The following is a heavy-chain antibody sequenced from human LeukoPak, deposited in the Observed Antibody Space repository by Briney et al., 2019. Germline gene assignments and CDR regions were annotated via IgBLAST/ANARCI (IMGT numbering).Heavy chain of an antibody. D-gene: IGHD4/OR15-4a*01. CDR1: GFTFSDSA. J-gene: IGHJ4*02. CDR2: IRSKPNNYAT. CDR3: TRHLIGATPFDY. V-gene: IGHV3-73*01. Sequence: GGSLRLSCAASGFTFSDSAFHWVRQASGKGLEWVGRIRSKPNNYATAYSASVKGRFTISRDDSKNTAYLQMNSLNTEDTAMYYCTRHLIGATPFDYWGQGTLVSVSS.